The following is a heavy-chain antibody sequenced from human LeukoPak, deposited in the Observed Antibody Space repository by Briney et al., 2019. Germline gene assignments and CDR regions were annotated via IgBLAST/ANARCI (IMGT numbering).Heavy chain of an antibody. CDR2: ISGSGGNT. CDR3: AKKSNYGGTPGYYYGMDV. D-gene: IGHD4-17*01. V-gene: IGHV3-23*01. Sequence: GGSLRLSCAASGLTFSSYAMSWVRQAPGKGLEWVSAISGSGGNTYYADSVKGRSTISRDNSKNTLYLQMNSLRAEDTAVYYCAKKSNYGGTPGYYYGMDVWGQGTTVTVSS. CDR1: GLTFSSYA. J-gene: IGHJ6*02.